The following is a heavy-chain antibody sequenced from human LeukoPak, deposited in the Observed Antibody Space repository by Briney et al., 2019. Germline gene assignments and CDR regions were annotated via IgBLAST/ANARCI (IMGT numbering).Heavy chain of an antibody. CDR3: ARRHCGGDCYTAEYFQH. D-gene: IGHD2-21*02. V-gene: IGHV1-69*04. CDR1: GGTFSSYA. Sequence: GASVKVSCKASGGTFSSYAISWVRQAPGQGLEWMGRSIPILGIANYAQKFQGRVTITADKSTSTAYMELSSLRSEDTAVYYCARRHCGGDCYTAEYFQHWGQGTLVTVSS. CDR2: SIPILGIA. J-gene: IGHJ1*01.